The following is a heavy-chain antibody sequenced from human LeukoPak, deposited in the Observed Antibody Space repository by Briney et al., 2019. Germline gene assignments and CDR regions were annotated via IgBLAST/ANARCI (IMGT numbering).Heavy chain of an antibody. Sequence: SETLSLARTVSGGSISSYFWTWVRQPPGKGLEWIGHIYHSGSTNYSPSLKGRVTISVDTSKNQFSLKLSSVTAADTAVYYCSRGGDIAARPSDYWGQGTLVTVSS. V-gene: IGHV4-59*01. J-gene: IGHJ4*02. CDR2: IYHSGST. D-gene: IGHD6-6*01. CDR1: GGSISSYF. CDR3: SRGGDIAARPSDY.